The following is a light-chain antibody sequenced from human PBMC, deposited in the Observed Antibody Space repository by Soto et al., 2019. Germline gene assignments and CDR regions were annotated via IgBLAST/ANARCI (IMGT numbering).Light chain of an antibody. CDR3: ASYTMDTTRL. V-gene: IGLV2-14*01. CDR1: DNDVGRYSY. J-gene: IGLJ1*01. CDR2: EVR. Sequence: QSVLTQPASVSGTPGQSITITCTGSDNDVGRYSYVSWYQQYPGKTPKLIIYEVRLRPSGISDRFSGSKSGITASLTISGLQPEDEADYYCASYTMDTTRLFGSGTKLTVL.